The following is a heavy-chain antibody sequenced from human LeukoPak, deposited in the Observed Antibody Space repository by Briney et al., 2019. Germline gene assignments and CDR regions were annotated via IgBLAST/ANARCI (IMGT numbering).Heavy chain of an antibody. V-gene: IGHV1-2*04. Sequence: GASVKVSCKAPGYSFTTYYMHWVRQAPGQGLEWMGWINPNSGGTNYAQKFQGWVTMTRDTSISTAYMELSRLRSDDTAVYYCARGGSSGYYAINWGQGTLVTVSS. CDR2: INPNSGGT. D-gene: IGHD3-22*01. CDR3: ARGGSSGYYAIN. CDR1: GYSFTTYY. J-gene: IGHJ4*02.